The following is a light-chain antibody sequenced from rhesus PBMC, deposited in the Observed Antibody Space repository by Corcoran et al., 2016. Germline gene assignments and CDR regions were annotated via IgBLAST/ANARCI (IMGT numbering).Light chain of an antibody. Sequence: DIVLTQSPASLAVSPGQRAIITCRASESGSVFGIDFIHWYQFKPGQPPKLLFYQVSNKETGVPARFSGDASGTEFTLPINPVEADYAADYYCLQTNNFPRTFVQGPKVEFK. J-gene: IGKJ1*01. CDR2: QVS. CDR1: ESGSVFGIDF. CDR3: LQTNNFPRT. V-gene: IGKV7-13*01.